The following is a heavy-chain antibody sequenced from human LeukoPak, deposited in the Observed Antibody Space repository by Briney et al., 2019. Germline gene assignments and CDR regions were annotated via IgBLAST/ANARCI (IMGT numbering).Heavy chain of an antibody. V-gene: IGHV1-18*01. Sequence: GASVKVSCKASGYTFSSYGISWVRQAPGQGLEWMGWISACNGNTNYAQKFQGRVTMTTDTSTSTTYMEVRSLRSDDTAVYYCARHGHDFWSGQNWFDPWGQGTLVTVSS. CDR1: GYTFSSYG. J-gene: IGHJ5*02. CDR3: ARHGHDFWSGQNWFDP. D-gene: IGHD3-3*01. CDR2: ISACNGNT.